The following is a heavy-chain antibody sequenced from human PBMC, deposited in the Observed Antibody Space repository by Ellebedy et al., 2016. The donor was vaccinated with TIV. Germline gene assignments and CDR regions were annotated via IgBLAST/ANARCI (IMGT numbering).Heavy chain of an antibody. Sequence: SETLSLXXTVSGGSISSYYWSWIRQPPGKGLEWIGYIYYSGSTNYNPSLKSRVTISVDTSKNQFSLKLSSVTAADTAVYYCARLGGRYSGDRDWFDPWGQGTLVTVSS. D-gene: IGHD6-25*01. CDR2: IYYSGST. V-gene: IGHV4-59*01. CDR1: GGSISSYY. CDR3: ARLGGRYSGDRDWFDP. J-gene: IGHJ5*02.